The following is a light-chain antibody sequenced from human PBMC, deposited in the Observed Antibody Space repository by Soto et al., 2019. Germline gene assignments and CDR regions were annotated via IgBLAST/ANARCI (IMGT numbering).Light chain of an antibody. CDR2: EVS. Sequence: QSALTQPASVSGSPGQSITISCTGTSSDVGGYNYVSWYQQHPGKAPKVMIYEVSNRPSGVSTRFSGSKSGNTASLTISGLQAEDEADYYCSSFSDSITHMVFGGGTKVTVL. CDR3: SSFSDSITHMV. CDR1: SSDVGGYNY. V-gene: IGLV2-14*01. J-gene: IGLJ2*01.